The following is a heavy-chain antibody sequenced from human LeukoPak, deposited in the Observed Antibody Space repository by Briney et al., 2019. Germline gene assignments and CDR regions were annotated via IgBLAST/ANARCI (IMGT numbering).Heavy chain of an antibody. D-gene: IGHD3-9*01. CDR3: ARGSVQRYFDWLSVTYYYYYMDV. V-gene: IGHV1-18*01. CDR2: ISAYNGNT. CDR1: GYTFTSYG. J-gene: IGHJ6*03. Sequence: GASVKVSCKASGYTFTSYGISWVRQAPGQGLEWMGWISAYNGNTNYAQKLQGRVTMTRNTSISTAYMELSSLRSEDTAVYYCARGSVQRYFDWLSVTYYYYYMDVWGKGTTVTISS.